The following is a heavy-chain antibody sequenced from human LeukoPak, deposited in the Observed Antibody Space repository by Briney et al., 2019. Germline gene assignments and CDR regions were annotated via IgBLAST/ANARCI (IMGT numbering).Heavy chain of an antibody. D-gene: IGHD6-19*01. CDR1: GGSISSSNW. CDR3: ARDSSGWYATKD. J-gene: IGHJ4*02. V-gene: IGHV4-4*02. CDR2: IYHSGST. Sequence: SETLSLACAVSGGSISSSNWWSWVRQPPGKGLEWIGEIYHSGSTNYNPSLKSRVTISVDKSKNQFSLKLSSVTAADTAVYYCARDSSGWYATKDWGQGTLVTVSS.